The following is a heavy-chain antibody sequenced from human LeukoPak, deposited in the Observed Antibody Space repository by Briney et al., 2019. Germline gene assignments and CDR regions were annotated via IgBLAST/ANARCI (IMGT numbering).Heavy chain of an antibody. J-gene: IGHJ5*02. V-gene: IGHV3-48*03. CDR2: ISSSGSTI. D-gene: IGHD4-23*01. Sequence: GGSLRLSCAASGFTFSSYEMNWVRQAPGKGLEWVSYISSSGSTIYYANSVKGRFTISRDNAKNSLYLQMNSLRAEDTAVYYCAKEKTVVTYNWFDPWGQGTLVTVSS. CDR1: GFTFSSYE. CDR3: AKEKTVVTYNWFDP.